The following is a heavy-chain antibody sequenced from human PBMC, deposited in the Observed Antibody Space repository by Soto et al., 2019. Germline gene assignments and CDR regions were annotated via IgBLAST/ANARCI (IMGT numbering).Heavy chain of an antibody. CDR3: ARLSVGYYDSSGYFDY. CDR2: IYHSGST. Sequence: PSETLSLTCAVSGGSISSSNWWSWVRQPPGKGLDWIGEIYHSGSTNYNPSLKSRVTISVDKSKNQFSLKLSSVTAADTAVYYCARLSVGYYDSSGYFDYWGQGTLVTVSS. V-gene: IGHV4-4*02. J-gene: IGHJ4*02. D-gene: IGHD3-22*01. CDR1: GGSISSSNW.